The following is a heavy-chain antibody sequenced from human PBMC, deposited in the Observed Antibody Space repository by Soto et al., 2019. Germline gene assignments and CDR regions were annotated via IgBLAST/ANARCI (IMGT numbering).Heavy chain of an antibody. V-gene: IGHV1-24*01. CDR2: LDPEDGET. Sequence: ASVKVSCKVSGYTLTEVSMHWVRQAPGKGLEWMGGLDPEDGETIYAQKFQGRVTMTEDTSTDKDYMELSSLRSEDTAAYYRATGYGDLPFDYWGQGTLVTVSS. D-gene: IGHD4-17*01. CDR1: GYTLTEVS. J-gene: IGHJ4*02. CDR3: ATGYGDLPFDY.